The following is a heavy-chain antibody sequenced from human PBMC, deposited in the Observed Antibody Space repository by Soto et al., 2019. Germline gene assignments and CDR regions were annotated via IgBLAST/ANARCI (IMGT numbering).Heavy chain of an antibody. CDR3: NSLNTEDTAVYYCTADLPDWGAYAFDY. D-gene: IGHD3-10*01. J-gene: IGHJ4*02. Sequence: PSETLSLTCTVSGGSISSYYWSWIRQPPGKGLEWIGYIYYSGSTNYNPSLKSRVTISVDTSKNQFSLKLSSVSSVFRLYLEMNSLNTEDTAVYYCTADLPDWGAYAFDYWGQGILVTVSS. CDR1: GGSISSYY. CDR2: IYYSGST. V-gene: IGHV4-59*01.